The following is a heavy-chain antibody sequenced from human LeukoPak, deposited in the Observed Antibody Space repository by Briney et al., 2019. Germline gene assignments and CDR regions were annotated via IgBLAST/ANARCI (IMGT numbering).Heavy chain of an antibody. Sequence: KSGGSLRLSCAASGFTFSSYSMNWVRQAPGKGLEWVSSISSSSSYIYYADSVKGRFTISRDNAKNSLYLQMNSLRAEDTALYYCAKDTALAVAGPIDYWGQGTLVTVSS. CDR2: ISSSSSYI. CDR1: GFTFSSYS. D-gene: IGHD6-19*01. CDR3: AKDTALAVAGPIDY. J-gene: IGHJ4*02. V-gene: IGHV3-21*04.